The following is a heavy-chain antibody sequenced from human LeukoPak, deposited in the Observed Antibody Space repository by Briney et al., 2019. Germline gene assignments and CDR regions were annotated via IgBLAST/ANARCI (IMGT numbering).Heavy chain of an antibody. V-gene: IGHV1-18*01. D-gene: IGHD3-10*01. CDR3: AREWFGELSKDY. CDR2: ISAYNGNT. Sequence: ASVKVSCKASGYTFTNYGINWVRQAPGQGLEWMGWISAYNGNTNYAQKLQGRVTMTTDTSTSTAYMELRSLRSDDTAVYYCAREWFGELSKDYWGQGTLVTVSS. CDR1: GYTFTNYG. J-gene: IGHJ4*02.